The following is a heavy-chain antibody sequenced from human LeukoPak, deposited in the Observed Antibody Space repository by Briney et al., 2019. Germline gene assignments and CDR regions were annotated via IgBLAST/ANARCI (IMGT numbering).Heavy chain of an antibody. V-gene: IGHV1-2*02. Sequence: ASVKVSCKTSGYTFIGYYMHWVRPAPGRGLEWMGWINPDNGAINYAQKLQGRVTMTRHTSINTVYMELSRLGSDDTAVYYCTRERLSPGKGFDHWGQGTLVTVSS. D-gene: IGHD4-23*01. CDR2: INPDNGAI. J-gene: IGHJ4*02. CDR1: GYTFIGYY. CDR3: TRERLSPGKGFDH.